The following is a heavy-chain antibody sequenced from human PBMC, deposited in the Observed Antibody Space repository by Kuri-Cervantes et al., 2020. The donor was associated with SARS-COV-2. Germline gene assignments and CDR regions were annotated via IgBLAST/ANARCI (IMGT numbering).Heavy chain of an antibody. CDR1: GFTFSSYA. CDR2: IRGSGGST. V-gene: IGHV3-23*01. Sequence: GESLKISCAASGFTFSSYAMSWVRQAPGKGLEWVSAIRGSGGSTYYADSVKGRSTISRDNSKNTLYLQMNSLRAEDTAVYYCAKPDAFDIWGQGTMVTVSS. CDR3: AKPDAFDI. J-gene: IGHJ3*02.